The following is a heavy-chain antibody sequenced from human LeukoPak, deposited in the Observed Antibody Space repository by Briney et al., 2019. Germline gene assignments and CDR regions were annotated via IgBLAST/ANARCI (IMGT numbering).Heavy chain of an antibody. CDR3: ARIDKMYSSGWYSYYYYYYMDV. Sequence: SETLSLTCTVSGGSISSGGYYWSWIRQPPGKGLEWLGYIYHSGSTYYNPSLKSRVTISLDRSKNQFSLKLNSVTAADTAVYHCARIDKMYSSGWYSYYYYYYMDVWGKGTTVTVSS. V-gene: IGHV4-30-2*01. CDR2: IYHSGST. CDR1: GGSISSGGYY. J-gene: IGHJ6*03. D-gene: IGHD6-19*01.